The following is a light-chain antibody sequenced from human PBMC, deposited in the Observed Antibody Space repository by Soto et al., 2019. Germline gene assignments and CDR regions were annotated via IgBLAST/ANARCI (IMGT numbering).Light chain of an antibody. CDR3: SSYTGSNSYV. CDR2: DVS. V-gene: IGLV2-8*01. Sequence: QSALTQPASVSGSPGQSITISCTGTSSDVGGYKYVSWYQQHPGKAPKLMIYDVSQRPSGVPDRFSGSKSGNTASLTVSGLQAEDEADYYCSSYTGSNSYVFGTGTKLTVL. CDR1: SSDVGGYKY. J-gene: IGLJ1*01.